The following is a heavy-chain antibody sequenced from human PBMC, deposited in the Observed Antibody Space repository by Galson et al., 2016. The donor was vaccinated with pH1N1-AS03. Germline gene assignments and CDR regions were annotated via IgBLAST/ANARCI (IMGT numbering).Heavy chain of an antibody. CDR1: GYNLTDYW. CDR3: ARGYSGFGFVY. Sequence: QSGAEVKKPGESLKISCKGSGYNLTDYWIGWVRQMPGEGLEWMGIIYPGDSDTSYSPSFQGHVTFSADKSINTAYLQWSSLKSSDTAIYYCARGYSGFGFVYWGQGTLVTVSS. D-gene: IGHD5-12*01. V-gene: IGHV5-51*01. J-gene: IGHJ4*02. CDR2: IYPGDSDT.